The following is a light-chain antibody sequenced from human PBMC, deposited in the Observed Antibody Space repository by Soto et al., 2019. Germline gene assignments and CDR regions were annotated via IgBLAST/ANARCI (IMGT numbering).Light chain of an antibody. CDR1: SSNIGAGYD. J-gene: IGLJ1*01. V-gene: IGLV1-40*01. Sequence: QPVLTQPPSLSGAPGQRVTISCTGSSSNIGAGYDVHWYQQLPGTAPKLLIFDNNNRPSGVPDRFSGSKSGTSASLAITGLQAEDEADYYCQSFDSSMSGYVFGTGTKVTV. CDR3: QSFDSSMSGYV. CDR2: DNN.